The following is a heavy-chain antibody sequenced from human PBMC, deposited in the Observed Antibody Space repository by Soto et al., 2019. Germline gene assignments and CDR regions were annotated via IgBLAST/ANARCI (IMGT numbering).Heavy chain of an antibody. D-gene: IGHD5-18*01. CDR2: INSDAITT. J-gene: IGHJ4*02. V-gene: IGHV3-74*01. CDR1: GFTFNTYW. Sequence: GGSLRLSCAASGFTFNTYWMHWVRQAPGKGLVWVSRINSDAITTNYADSVKGRFTVSRDISTNMVYLQMSSLTDEDTAVYYCARAREPEYSSAIFFDIWGQGALVTVSS. CDR3: ARAREPEYSSAIFFDI.